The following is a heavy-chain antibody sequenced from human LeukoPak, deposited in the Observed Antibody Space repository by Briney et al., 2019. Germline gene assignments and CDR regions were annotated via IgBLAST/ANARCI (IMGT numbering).Heavy chain of an antibody. CDR2: INAGNGNT. V-gene: IGHV1-3*01. Sequence: ASVKVSCKASGYTFTSYAMHWVRQAPGQRLEWMGWINAGNGNTKYSQKFQGRVTTTRDTSASTAYMELSSLRSEDTAVYYCARVLAVVGTGYGMDVWGQGTTVTVSS. CDR1: GYTFTSYA. J-gene: IGHJ6*02. CDR3: ARVLAVVGTGYGMDV. D-gene: IGHD2-2*01.